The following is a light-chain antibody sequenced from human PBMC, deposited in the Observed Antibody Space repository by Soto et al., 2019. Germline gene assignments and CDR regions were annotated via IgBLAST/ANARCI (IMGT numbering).Light chain of an antibody. CDR3: QKYNSAPRGT. Sequence: DLQMTQSPSSLSASVGDRVTMTCRASQGISTYLAWYQQKPGKVPKLLIYAASTLQSGVPSRFSGSGSGKDFTLTISSLQPEDVATYCCQKYNSAPRGTFGQGTKVEI. CDR1: QGISTY. J-gene: IGKJ1*01. V-gene: IGKV1-27*01. CDR2: AAS.